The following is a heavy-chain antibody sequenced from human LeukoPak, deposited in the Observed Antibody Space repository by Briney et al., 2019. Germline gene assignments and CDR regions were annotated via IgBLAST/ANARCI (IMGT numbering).Heavy chain of an antibody. CDR3: ARGGGQQLTFDY. V-gene: IGHV3-21*01. D-gene: IGHD6-13*01. J-gene: IGHJ4*02. Sequence: PGGSLRLSCAASGFTFSSYSMNWVRQAPGKGLEWVSSISSSSSYIYYADSVKGRFTISRDNAKNSLYLQMNSLRAEDTAVYYCARGGGQQLTFDYWGQGTLVTVSS. CDR1: GFTFSSYS. CDR2: ISSSSSYI.